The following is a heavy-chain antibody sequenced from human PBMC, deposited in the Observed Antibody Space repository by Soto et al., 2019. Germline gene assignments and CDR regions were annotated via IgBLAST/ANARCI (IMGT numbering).Heavy chain of an antibody. CDR1: GFSLSTSGVG. CDR3: AHLNGRYYDSSGYYY. J-gene: IGHJ4*02. D-gene: IGHD3-22*01. CDR2: IYWNDDK. V-gene: IGHV2-5*01. Sequence: SGPTLVNPTQTLTLTCTFSGFSLSTSGVGVGWIRQPPGKALEWLALIYWNDDKRYSPSLKSRLTITKDTSKNQVVLTMTNMDPLDTATYYCAHLNGRYYDSSGYYYWGQGTLVTVSS.